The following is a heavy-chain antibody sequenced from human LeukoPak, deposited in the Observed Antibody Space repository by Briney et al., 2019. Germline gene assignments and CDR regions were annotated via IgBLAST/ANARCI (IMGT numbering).Heavy chain of an antibody. CDR3: AKDRVSYYNSVGYYFDY. CDR2: ISGSADST. D-gene: IGHD3-22*01. V-gene: IGHV3-23*01. J-gene: IGHJ4*02. CDR1: GFTFRSYA. Sequence: GGSLRLSCAASGFTFRSYALSWVRQAPGKGLEWVSTISGSADSTYYADSVKGRFTISRDNSKDTLYLQMNNLRADDTALYYCAKDRVSYYNSVGYYFDYWGQRNLVTVSS.